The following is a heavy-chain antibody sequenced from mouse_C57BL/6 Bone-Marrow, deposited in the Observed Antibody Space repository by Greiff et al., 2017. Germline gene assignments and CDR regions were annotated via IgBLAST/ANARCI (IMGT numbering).Heavy chain of an antibody. J-gene: IGHJ1*03. D-gene: IGHD1-1*01. CDR3: ARDSGSSYDWYFDV. Sequence: QVQLQQPGAELVMPGASVKLSCKASGYTFTSYWMHWVKQRPGQGLEWIGEIDPSDSYTNYNQKFKGKSTLTVDKSSSTAYMQLSSLTSEDSAVYYCARDSGSSYDWYFDVWGTGTTVTVSS. CDR2: IDPSDSYT. V-gene: IGHV1-69*01. CDR1: GYTFTSYW.